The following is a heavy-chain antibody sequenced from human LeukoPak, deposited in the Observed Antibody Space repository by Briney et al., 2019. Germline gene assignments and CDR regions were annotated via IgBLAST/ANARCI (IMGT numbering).Heavy chain of an antibody. J-gene: IGHJ3*02. V-gene: IGHV1-2*06. Sequence: ASVEVSCKASGYTFTDYYMNWVRQAPGQGLEWMGRINFNSGGTNYAQKFQGGVTMTRDTSISTAYMELSRLRSDDTAVYYCARLRRDTSDAFDMWGQGTMVTVSS. CDR3: ARLRRDTSDAFDM. CDR2: INFNSGGT. D-gene: IGHD5-18*01. CDR1: GYTFTDYY.